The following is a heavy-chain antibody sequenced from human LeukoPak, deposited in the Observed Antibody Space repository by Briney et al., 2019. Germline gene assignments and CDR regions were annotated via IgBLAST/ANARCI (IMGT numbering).Heavy chain of an antibody. V-gene: IGHV4-34*01. J-gene: IGHJ4*02. CDR1: SGSFSGYF. D-gene: IGHD2/OR15-2a*01. CDR3: ARVPSGVLLPPNRGDYFDS. Sequence: SETLSLTCAVDSGSFSGYFWSWIRQPPGMGLEWLGEINHSGSTNYNPSLKSRVTISVDTSKNQFSLKLNSVTAADTAVYYCARVPSGVLLPPNRGDYFDSWGQGTRVIVSS. CDR2: INHSGST.